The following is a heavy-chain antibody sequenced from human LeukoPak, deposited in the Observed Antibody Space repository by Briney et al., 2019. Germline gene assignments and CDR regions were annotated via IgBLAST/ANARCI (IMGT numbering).Heavy chain of an antibody. CDR2: IGGSGGST. V-gene: IGHV3-23*01. CDR3: AKALISSSWHEDYFYY. Sequence: PGGSLRLSCAASGFTFSSYARSSVRQAPGKGLEWVSSIGGSGGSTYYADSVKGRFTISRDNSKNTLYLQMNSLRAEDTAVYYCAKALISSSWHEDYFYYWGQGTLVTVSS. J-gene: IGHJ4*02. CDR1: GFTFSSYA. D-gene: IGHD6-13*01.